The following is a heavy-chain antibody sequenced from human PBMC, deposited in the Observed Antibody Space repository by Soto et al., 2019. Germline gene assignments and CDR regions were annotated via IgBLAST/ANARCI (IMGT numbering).Heavy chain of an antibody. V-gene: IGHV3-9*01. CDR1: GFTFDDYA. J-gene: IGHJ3*01. CDR3: AKNKFSQETIFRVIGS. Sequence: PGGSLRLSCAASGFTFDDYAMHWVRLPPGKGLEWVTGISCNSGSIGYSDSVKGRFTISRDNAKNSLYLQMKSLKVEDTALYYCAKNKFSQETIFRVIGSWGQGTMVTVSS. CDR2: ISCNSGSI. D-gene: IGHD3-3*01.